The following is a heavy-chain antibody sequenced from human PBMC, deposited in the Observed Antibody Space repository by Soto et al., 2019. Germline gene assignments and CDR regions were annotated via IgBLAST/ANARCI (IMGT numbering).Heavy chain of an antibody. CDR3: ARDQNYRGTMIVVVITGGYYGMDV. Sequence: GASVKVSCKASGYTFTSYGISWVRQAPGQGLEWMGWISAYNGNTNYAQKLQGRVTMTTDTSTSTAYMELRSLRSDDTAVYYCARDQNYRGTMIVVVITGGYYGMDVWGQGTTVTVSS. J-gene: IGHJ6*02. CDR2: ISAYNGNT. V-gene: IGHV1-18*01. CDR1: GYTFTSYG. D-gene: IGHD3-22*01.